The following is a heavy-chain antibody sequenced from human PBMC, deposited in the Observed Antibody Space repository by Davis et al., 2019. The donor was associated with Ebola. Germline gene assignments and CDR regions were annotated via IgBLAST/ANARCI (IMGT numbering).Heavy chain of an antibody. V-gene: IGHV3-7*03. CDR1: GFTFSTYW. Sequence: GGSLRLSCAASGFTFSTYWMTWVRQAPGKGLEWVASIKQDGGEKYYVDSVKGRFTISRDNSKNTLFLQMNTLRAEDAAVYYCAGGTRSGWHLEYWGQGTLVTVSS. D-gene: IGHD6-19*01. CDR2: IKQDGGEK. J-gene: IGHJ4*02. CDR3: AGGTRSGWHLEY.